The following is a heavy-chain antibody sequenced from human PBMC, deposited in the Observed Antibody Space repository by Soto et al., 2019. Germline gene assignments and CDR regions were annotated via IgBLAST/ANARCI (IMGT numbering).Heavy chain of an antibody. D-gene: IGHD1-26*01. CDR3: AVGPWHYFDY. V-gene: IGHV3-30*03. J-gene: IGHJ4*02. CDR1: GFTFSSYG. Sequence: PGGSLRLSCAASGFTFSSYGMHWVRQAPGKGLEWVAVISYDGSNKYYADSVKGRFTISRDNSKNTLYLQMNSLRAEDTAVYYCAVGPWHYFDYWGQGTLVTVSS. CDR2: ISYDGSNK.